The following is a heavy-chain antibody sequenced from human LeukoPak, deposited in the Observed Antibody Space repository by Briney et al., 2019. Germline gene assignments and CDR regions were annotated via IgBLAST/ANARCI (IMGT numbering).Heavy chain of an antibody. V-gene: IGHV1-2*02. CDR2: INPSSGGT. CDR1: GYTFTGYY. J-gene: IGHJ5*02. D-gene: IGHD3-16*02. Sequence: ASVKVSCKASGYTFTGYYMHWVRQAPGQGLEWMGWINPSSGGTNYAQKFQGRVTMTRDTSISTAYMELNRLRSDDTAVYYCARDSYTYRYEPKGFDPWGQGTLVTVSS. CDR3: ARDSYTYRYEPKGFDP.